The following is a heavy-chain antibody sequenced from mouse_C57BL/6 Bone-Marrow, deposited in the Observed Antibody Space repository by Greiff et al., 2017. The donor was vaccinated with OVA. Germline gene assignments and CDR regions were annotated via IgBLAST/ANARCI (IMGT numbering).Heavy chain of an antibody. J-gene: IGHJ3*01. Sequence: ESGPGLVKPSQSLSLTCSVTGYSITSGYYWNWIRQFPGNKLEWMGYISYDGSNNYNPSLKNRISITRDTSKNQFFLKLNSVTTEDTATYYCARGERRGSAYWGQGTLVTVSA. CDR1: GYSITSGYY. CDR3: ARGERRGSAY. CDR2: ISYDGSN. V-gene: IGHV3-6*01.